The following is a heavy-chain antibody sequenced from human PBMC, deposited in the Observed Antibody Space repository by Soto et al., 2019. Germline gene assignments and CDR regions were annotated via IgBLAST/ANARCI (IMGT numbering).Heavy chain of an antibody. V-gene: IGHV4-34*01. D-gene: IGHD6-6*01. CDR3: ARAPKVSGSSQTRPDF. Sequence: SETLSLTCSIYSGSFSGYYWSWIRQPPGKGLEWIGEISQGGNTNYSPSLKSRVSISIDTSKKQFSLNLASVSAADTAVYYCARAPKVSGSSQTRPDFWGQGTLVTVSS. CDR2: ISQGGNT. CDR1: SGSFSGYY. J-gene: IGHJ4*02.